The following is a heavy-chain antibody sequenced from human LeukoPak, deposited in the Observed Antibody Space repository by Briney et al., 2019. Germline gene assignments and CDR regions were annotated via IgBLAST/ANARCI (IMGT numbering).Heavy chain of an antibody. D-gene: IGHD3-10*01. J-gene: IGHJ5*02. CDR3: ARGGYYGSGNDFRFDP. CDR1: GGSFSGYY. CDR2: IYYSGST. V-gene: IGHV4-59*01. Sequence: SSETLSLTCAVYGGSFSGYYWSWIRQPPGKGLEWIGYIYYSGSTNYKPSLKSRVTISVDTSKNQFSLKLNSVTAADTAVYYCARGGYYGSGNDFRFDPWGQGTLVTVSS.